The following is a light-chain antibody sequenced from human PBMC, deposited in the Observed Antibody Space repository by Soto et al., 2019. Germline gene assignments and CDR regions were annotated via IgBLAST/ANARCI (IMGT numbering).Light chain of an antibody. V-gene: IGKV1-8*01. J-gene: IGKJ1*01. CDR1: QGISSY. CDR3: QQYGTYLWT. CDR2: DAS. Sequence: AIRMTQSPSSFSASTGDRVTITCRASQGISSYLAWYQQKPGKAPKLLIYDASTLDSGVPSRFSGSASGTEFTLTISSLQPDDFATYYCQQYGTYLWTFGQGTKVDIK.